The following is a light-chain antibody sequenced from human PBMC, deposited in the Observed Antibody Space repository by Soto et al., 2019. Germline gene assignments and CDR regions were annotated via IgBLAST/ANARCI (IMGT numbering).Light chain of an antibody. V-gene: IGLV1-40*01. CDR1: SSNIGAGYD. CDR2: GNS. J-gene: IGLJ2*01. Sequence: QSVLTQPPSVSGAPGQRVTISCTGSSSNIGAGYDVYWYQQLPGTAPKLLIYGNSNRPSGVPERFSGSKSATSASLAITGLQDEDEADYYCQSYDSSLTGAVFGGGTKLTVL. CDR3: QSYDSSLTGAV.